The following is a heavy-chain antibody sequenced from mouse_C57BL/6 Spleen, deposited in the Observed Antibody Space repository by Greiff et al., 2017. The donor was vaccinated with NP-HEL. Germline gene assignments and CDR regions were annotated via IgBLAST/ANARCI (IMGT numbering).Heavy chain of an antibody. D-gene: IGHD1-1*01. J-gene: IGHJ4*01. CDR1: GFTFSSYT. V-gene: IGHV5-9*01. CDR3: ARLDYGIIDSAIYY. Sequence: EVQGVESGGGLVKPGGSLKLSCAASGFTFSSYTMSWVRQTPEKRLEWVATISGGGGNTYYPDSVKGRFTISRDNANNTLYLHMSSLRSEDTALYYCARLDYGIIDSAIYYWGQGPSATVSS. CDR2: ISGGGGNT.